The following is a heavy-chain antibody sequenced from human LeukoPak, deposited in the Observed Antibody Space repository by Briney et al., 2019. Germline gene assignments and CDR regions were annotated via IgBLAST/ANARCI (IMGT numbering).Heavy chain of an antibody. J-gene: IGHJ5*02. Sequence: PGGSLRLSCAASGFDLNTYEMNWVRQAPGEGLEWIADITISGHTKNYADSVKGRFTISRDNPGTSLYLQMNSLRVAATGVYYCARGDPHADLWGQGTLVTVSS. CDR2: ITISGHTK. CDR1: GFDLNTYE. CDR3: ARGDPHADL. V-gene: IGHV3-48*03.